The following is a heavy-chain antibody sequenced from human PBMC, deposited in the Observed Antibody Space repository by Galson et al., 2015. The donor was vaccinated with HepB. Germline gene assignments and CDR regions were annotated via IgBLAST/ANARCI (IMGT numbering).Heavy chain of an antibody. V-gene: IGHV3-30*03. CDR2: ISYDGTNK. D-gene: IGHD3-22*01. CDR1: GFSFSTHG. J-gene: IGHJ4*02. CDR3: ADLYFFGGGGYHGLDY. Sequence: SLRLSCAASGFSFSTHGMHWVRQAPGKGPEWVAVISYDGTNKKYADSVKGRFTISRDNSENTLYLQMNSLRPEDTAVYYCADLYFFGGGGYHGLDYWGQGTLVAVSS.